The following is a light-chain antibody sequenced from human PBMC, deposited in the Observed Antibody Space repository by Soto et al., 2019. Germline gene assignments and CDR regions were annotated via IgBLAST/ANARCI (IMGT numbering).Light chain of an antibody. CDR3: QQYYSYWT. CDR1: QSVRSTS. J-gene: IGKJ1*01. CDR2: GAS. Sequence: DIVLTQSPGTLSLSPGERATLSCRASQSVRSTSLAWYQQKPGQAPRLLIYGASSRATGIPDRFSGGGSGTDFTLTISRLEPEDFATYYCQQYYSYWTFGQGTKVEIK. V-gene: IGKV3-20*01.